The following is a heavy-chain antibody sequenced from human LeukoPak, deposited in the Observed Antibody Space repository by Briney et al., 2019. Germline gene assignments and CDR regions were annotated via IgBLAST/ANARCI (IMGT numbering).Heavy chain of an antibody. D-gene: IGHD5-18*01. CDR2: ISSSSSYI. J-gene: IGHJ4*02. Sequence: GGSLRLSCAASGFTFSSYSMNWVRQAPGKGLEWVSSISSSSSYIYYADSVKGRFTISRDNAKNSLYLQMNSLRAEDTAVYYCVTGPRYSYGPKQIDYWGQGTLVTVSS. V-gene: IGHV3-21*01. CDR3: VTGPRYSYGPKQIDY. CDR1: GFTFSSYS.